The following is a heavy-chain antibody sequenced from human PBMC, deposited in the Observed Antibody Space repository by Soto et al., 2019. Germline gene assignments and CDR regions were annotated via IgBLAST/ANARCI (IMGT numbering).Heavy chain of an antibody. CDR3: ARLRAGYSYGLGDYYMDV. V-gene: IGHV3-7*01. D-gene: IGHD5-18*01. Sequence: GGSLRLSCAASGFTFSSYWMSWVRQAPGKGLEWVANIKQDGSEKYYVDSVKGRFTISRDNAKNSLYLQMNSLRAEDTAVYYCARLRAGYSYGLGDYYMDVWGKGTTVTVSS. CDR2: IKQDGSEK. CDR1: GFTFSSYW. J-gene: IGHJ6*03.